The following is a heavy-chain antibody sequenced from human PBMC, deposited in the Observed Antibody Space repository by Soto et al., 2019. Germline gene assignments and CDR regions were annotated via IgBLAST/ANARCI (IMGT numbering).Heavy chain of an antibody. CDR1: GYTFTGYY. D-gene: IGHD4-17*01. Sequence: QVQLVQSGAEVKKPGASVKVSCKASGYTFTGYYMHWVRQAPGQGLEWMGWINPNSGGTNYEQKFQGRVNMTRDTSISTAYMELSRLRSDDTAVYYCARDPGWNKVTTWGQGTLVTVSS. J-gene: IGHJ4*02. V-gene: IGHV1-2*02. CDR2: INPNSGGT. CDR3: ARDPGWNKVTT.